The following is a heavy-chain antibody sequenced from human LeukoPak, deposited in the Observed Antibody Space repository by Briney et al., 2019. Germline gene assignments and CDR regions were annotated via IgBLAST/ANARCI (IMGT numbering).Heavy chain of an antibody. CDR1: GDSVSSNSAA. J-gene: IGHJ4*02. D-gene: IGHD1-1*01. CDR3: ARGHNWGESGFDS. Sequence: SQTLPLTCAISGDSVSSNSAAWNWIRQSPSRGLEWLGRTYYRSKWYNDYAVFVKSRITINPDTSKNQFSLQLNSVTPEDTAVYYCARGHNWGESGFDSWGQGTLVTVSS. V-gene: IGHV6-1*01. CDR2: TYYRSKWYN.